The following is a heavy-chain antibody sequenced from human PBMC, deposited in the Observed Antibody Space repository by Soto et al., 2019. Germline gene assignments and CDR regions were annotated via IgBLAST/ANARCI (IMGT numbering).Heavy chain of an antibody. V-gene: IGHV2-70*11. CDR3: ARSFYRNYDRYYYMDV. D-gene: IGHD4-4*01. J-gene: IGHJ6*03. CDR2: IDWDDDK. CDR1: GFSLSTRGMC. Sequence: SGPTLVNPTQTLTLTCTFSGFSLSTRGMCVTWIRQPPGKALEWLARIDWDDDKYYNTSLKTRLTISKDTSKNQVVLTMTNMDPVDTAAYYCARSFYRNYDRYYYMDVWGKGTTVTVSS.